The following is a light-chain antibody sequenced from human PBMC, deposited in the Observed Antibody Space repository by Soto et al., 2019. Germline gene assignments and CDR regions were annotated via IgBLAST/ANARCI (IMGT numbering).Light chain of an antibody. CDR1: QSVNSY. V-gene: IGKV3-11*01. CDR3: QQRTNWPLT. Sequence: EIVLTQSPATLSLSPGERATLSCRASQSVNSYLAWFQQKPGQAPRLLIYDASTRATGVATRFSGSGSGTDFTLTISSLEPEDFAVYYCQQRTNWPLTFGGGTKVEIK. J-gene: IGKJ4*01. CDR2: DAS.